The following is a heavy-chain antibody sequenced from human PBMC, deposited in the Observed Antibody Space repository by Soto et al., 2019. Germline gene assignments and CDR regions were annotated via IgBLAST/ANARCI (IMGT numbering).Heavy chain of an antibody. J-gene: IGHJ4*02. CDR3: ARARGYSYGQVDS. D-gene: IGHD5-18*01. Sequence: ASVKVSCKASGYTFTSYAMHWVRQAPGQRLEWMGWINTGNGDTKYSQKFQGRVTITRDTSASTAYMDLSSLRSEDTAVYYCARARGYSYGQVDSWGQGTPVTVSS. CDR2: INTGNGDT. CDR1: GYTFTSYA. V-gene: IGHV1-3*04.